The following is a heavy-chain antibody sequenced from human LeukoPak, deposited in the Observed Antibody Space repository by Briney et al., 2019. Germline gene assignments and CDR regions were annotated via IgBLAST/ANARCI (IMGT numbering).Heavy chain of an antibody. CDR1: GCIFNDNY. CDR2: MFPDGRT. CDR3: ARTSPVYSDYDY. J-gene: IGHJ4*02. V-gene: IGHV3-53*01. D-gene: IGHD4-11*01. Sequence: GGSLTLSCAVSGCIFNDNYMSWVRQPPGKGLQWVSAMFPDGRTYYTDSVKGRFTISRDLAKNTLLLQMHSLRADDTAVHYCARTSPVYSDYDYWGQGTLVTVSS.